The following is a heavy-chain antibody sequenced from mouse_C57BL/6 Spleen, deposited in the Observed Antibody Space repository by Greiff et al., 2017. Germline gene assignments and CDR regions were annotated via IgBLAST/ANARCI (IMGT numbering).Heavy chain of an antibody. Sequence: EVMLVESGGGLVQPGGSLKLSCAASGFTFSDYYMYWVRQTPEKRLEWVAYISNGGGSTYYPDTVKGRFTISRDNAKNTLYQQMSRLKSEDKAMYYCARGAVVARYAMDYWGQGTSVTVSS. D-gene: IGHD1-1*01. V-gene: IGHV5-12*01. CDR2: ISNGGGST. CDR3: ARGAVVARYAMDY. J-gene: IGHJ4*01. CDR1: GFTFSDYY.